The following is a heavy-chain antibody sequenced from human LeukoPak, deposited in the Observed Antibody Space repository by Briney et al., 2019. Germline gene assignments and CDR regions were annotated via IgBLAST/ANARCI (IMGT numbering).Heavy chain of an antibody. V-gene: IGHV3-30*18. CDR3: AKTGPGSGWARYYFDS. D-gene: IGHD6-19*01. CDR2: ISYDGSNK. Sequence: GGSLRLSCAASGFTFSSYAMHWVRQAPGKGLEGVAVISYDGSNKYYADSVKGRFTISRDNSKNTLYLQMNSLRAEDTAVYYCAKTGPGSGWARYYFDSWDQGTLVTVSS. J-gene: IGHJ4*02. CDR1: GFTFSSYA.